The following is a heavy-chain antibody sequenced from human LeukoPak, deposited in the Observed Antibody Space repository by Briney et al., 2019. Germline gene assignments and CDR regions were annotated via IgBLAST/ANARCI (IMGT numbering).Heavy chain of an antibody. CDR2: IYSGGST. J-gene: IGHJ3*02. CDR1: GLTVSTNY. V-gene: IGHV3-53*01. D-gene: IGHD3-22*01. Sequence: GGSLRLSCAASGLTVSTNYMNWVRRAPGKGLEWVSIIYSGGSTYYADSVKGRFTTSRDNSKNTLFLQMNSLRAEDTAVYYCARDQFYYNISGYHAFDIWGQGTMVTVSS. CDR3: ARDQFYYNISGYHAFDI.